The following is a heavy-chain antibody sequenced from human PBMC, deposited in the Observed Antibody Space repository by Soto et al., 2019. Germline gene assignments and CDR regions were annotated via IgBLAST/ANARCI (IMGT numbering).Heavy chain of an antibody. Sequence: QVQLVQSGAEVKKPGSSVKVSCKASGGTFSSYAISWVRQAPGQGLEWMGGIIPIFGTANYAQQFQGRVTITADESTSTAYMELSSMRSEDTAVYYCARDLHYGDYWGGWFDPWGQGTLVTVSS. J-gene: IGHJ5*02. CDR1: GGTFSSYA. CDR2: IIPIFGTA. CDR3: ARDLHYGDYWGGWFDP. D-gene: IGHD4-17*01. V-gene: IGHV1-69*01.